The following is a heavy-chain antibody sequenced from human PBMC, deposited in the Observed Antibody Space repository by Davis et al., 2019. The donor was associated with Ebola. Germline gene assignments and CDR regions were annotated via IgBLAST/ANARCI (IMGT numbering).Heavy chain of an antibody. Sequence: PGGSLRLSCGGSEFSFSTYAMSWVRQDPGKGLEWVSTISAAGGAKYYADSVKGRFTISRDNSKNTLYLQMDSLRVEDTAVYYCAKLAGITMISNLDYWGQGTLVTVSS. CDR1: EFSFSTYA. D-gene: IGHD3-22*01. CDR2: ISAAGGAK. V-gene: IGHV3-23*01. J-gene: IGHJ4*02. CDR3: AKLAGITMISNLDY.